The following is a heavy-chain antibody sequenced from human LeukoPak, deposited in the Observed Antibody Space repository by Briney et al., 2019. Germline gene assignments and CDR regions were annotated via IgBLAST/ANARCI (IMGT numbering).Heavy chain of an antibody. D-gene: IGHD3-10*01. CDR1: GYTFTSYG. V-gene: IGHV1-18*01. CDR3: ARKYYGSGSYYWFDP. Sequence: ASVKVSCKASGYTFTSYGISWVRQVPGQGLEWMGWISAYNGNTNYAQKLQGRVTMTTDTSTSTAYMELRSLRSDDTAVYYCARKYYGSGSYYWFDPWGQGTLVTVSS. CDR2: ISAYNGNT. J-gene: IGHJ5*02.